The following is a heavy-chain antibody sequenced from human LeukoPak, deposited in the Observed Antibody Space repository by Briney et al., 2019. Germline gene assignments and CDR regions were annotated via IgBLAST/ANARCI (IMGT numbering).Heavy chain of an antibody. Sequence: GASVKVSCKASGYTFTSYAMNWVRQAPGQGLEWMGWINTNTGNPTYAQGFTGRFVFSLDTSVSTAYLQISSLKAEDTAVYYCARDLPDYDILTGYYSRGGAFDIWGQGTMVTVSS. CDR2: INTNTGNP. CDR3: ARDLPDYDILTGYYSRGGAFDI. V-gene: IGHV7-4-1*02. CDR1: GYTFTSYA. J-gene: IGHJ3*02. D-gene: IGHD3-9*01.